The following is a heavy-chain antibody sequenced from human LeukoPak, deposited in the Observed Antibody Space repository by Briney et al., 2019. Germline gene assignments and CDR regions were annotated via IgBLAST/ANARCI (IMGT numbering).Heavy chain of an antibody. D-gene: IGHD1-26*01. CDR2: ITSSSTYT. CDR3: ARDPYSGTYGDTYYYYMDV. J-gene: IGHJ6*03. Sequence: GGSLRLSCAASGFTFNGYWMSWVRQTPGKGLEWVSSITSSSTYTFYADSVKGRFTISRDNARNSLYLQMNSLRAEDTAVYYCARDPYSGTYGDTYYYYMDVWGKGTTVTISS. CDR1: GFTFNGYW. V-gene: IGHV3-21*01.